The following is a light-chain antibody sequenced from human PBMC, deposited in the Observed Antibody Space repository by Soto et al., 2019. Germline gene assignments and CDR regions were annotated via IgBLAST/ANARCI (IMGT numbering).Light chain of an antibody. CDR3: QQYGISPLS. V-gene: IGKV3-20*01. J-gene: IGKJ4*01. Sequence: EIVLTQSPGTLSVSPGERATLSCRASQGVAGNYLAWYQQKPGQAPRLLMYAASSRATGIPDRFSGSGSGTDFTLTISRLEPEDFAVYHCQQYGISPLSFGGGTKLEIK. CDR1: QGVAGNY. CDR2: AAS.